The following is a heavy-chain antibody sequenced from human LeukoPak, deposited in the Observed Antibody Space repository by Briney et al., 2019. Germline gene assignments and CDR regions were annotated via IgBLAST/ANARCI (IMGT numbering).Heavy chain of an antibody. V-gene: IGHV1-46*01. D-gene: IGHD3-10*01. J-gene: IGHJ4*02. CDR3: AKSYGSGRAHDF. CDR1: GYTFTGHY. Sequence: ASVKVSCKASGYTFTGHYMHWVRQAPGQGLEWMGLINPRDGSTTYAQRFQGRVTMTRETSTSTVYMDLSNLRSDDTAVYYCAKSYGSGRAHDFWGQGTLVAVSS. CDR2: INPRDGST.